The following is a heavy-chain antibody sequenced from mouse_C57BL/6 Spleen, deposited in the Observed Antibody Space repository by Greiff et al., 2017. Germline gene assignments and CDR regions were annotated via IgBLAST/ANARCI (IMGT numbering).Heavy chain of an antibody. J-gene: IGHJ4*01. CDR2: IWRGGST. D-gene: IGHD1-1*01. V-gene: IGHV2-5*01. CDR3: APSVVATDYAMDY. Sequence: VKLMESGPGLVQPSQSLSITCTVSGFSLTSYGVHWVRQSPGKGLEWLGVIWRGGSTDYNAAFMSRLSITKDNSKSQVFFKMNSLQADDTAIYYCAPSVVATDYAMDYWGQGTSVTVSS. CDR1: GFSLTSYG.